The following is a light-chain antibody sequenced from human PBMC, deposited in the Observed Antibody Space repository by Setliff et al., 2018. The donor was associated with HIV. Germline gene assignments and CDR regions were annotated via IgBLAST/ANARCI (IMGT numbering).Light chain of an antibody. CDR2: GNS. CDR3: QSYDSSLSGSYV. J-gene: IGLJ1*01. CDR1: SSNIGAGYD. V-gene: IGLV1-40*01. Sequence: KRVTFSCTGSSSNIGAGYDVHWYQQLPGTAPKLLIYGNSNRPSGVPDRFSGSKSGTSASLAITGLQAEDEADYHCQSYDSSLSGSYVFGTGTKVTVL.